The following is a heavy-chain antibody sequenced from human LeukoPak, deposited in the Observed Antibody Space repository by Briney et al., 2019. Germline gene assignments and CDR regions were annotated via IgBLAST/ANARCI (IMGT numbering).Heavy chain of an antibody. CDR2: INPKTGGI. CDR1: GYTFSDFC. D-gene: IGHD3-10*02. J-gene: IGHJ5*02. CDR3: AREWGPNYVQGWFDP. Sequence: GASLKISCKTSGYTFSDFCIHWVRQAPGQGLEWMGWINPKTGGITYSQKFKGRVTMTRDTSLNTAHMEVTGLTFGDTAVCYCAREWGPNYVQGWFDPWGQGTLVSVSS. V-gene: IGHV1-2*02.